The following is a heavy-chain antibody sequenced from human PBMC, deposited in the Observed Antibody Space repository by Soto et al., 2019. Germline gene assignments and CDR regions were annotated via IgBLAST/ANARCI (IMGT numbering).Heavy chain of an antibody. J-gene: IGHJ4*02. CDR3: ARDGGSHGPSYFDS. CDR2: IWYDGSNK. CDR1: GSTFSNYG. V-gene: IGHV3-33*01. Sequence: VQLVESGGGVVQPGTSLRVSCVASGSTFSNYGMHWVRQAPGKGPQWVAVIWYDGSNKSYGESVKGRFTISRDNSKNTLYLDINRLRAEDTAVYYCARDGGSHGPSYFDSWGQGSLVIVSS. D-gene: IGHD3-16*01.